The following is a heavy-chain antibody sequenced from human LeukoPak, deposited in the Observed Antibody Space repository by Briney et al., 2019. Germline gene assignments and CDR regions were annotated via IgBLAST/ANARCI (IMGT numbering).Heavy chain of an antibody. CDR2: INWNGGST. V-gene: IGHV3-20*04. CDR3: ARGARGVSGYYFDY. Sequence: PGGSLRRSCAASVFTFDDYGMSWVRQAPGKGLEWVSGINWNGGSTGYADSVKGRFTISRDNAKNSLYLQMNSLRAEDTALYYCARGARGVSGYYFDYWGQGTLVTVSS. CDR1: VFTFDDYG. J-gene: IGHJ4*02. D-gene: IGHD3-10*01.